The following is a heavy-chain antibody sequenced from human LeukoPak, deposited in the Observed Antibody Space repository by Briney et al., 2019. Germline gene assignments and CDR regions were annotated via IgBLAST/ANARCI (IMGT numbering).Heavy chain of an antibody. CDR2: ITTSGTVT. Sequence: GGSLRLSCSASGFDFSTYPMSWVRQAPGKGLGWVASITTSGTVTFYADSVRGRFTISRDNSDNTLFLQMNNLRTDDTATYYCVRVPKGAGGTLFDSWGQGTQVAVSS. CDR1: GFDFSTYP. CDR3: VRVPKGAGGTLFDS. V-gene: IGHV3-23*05. D-gene: IGHD6-13*01. J-gene: IGHJ4*02.